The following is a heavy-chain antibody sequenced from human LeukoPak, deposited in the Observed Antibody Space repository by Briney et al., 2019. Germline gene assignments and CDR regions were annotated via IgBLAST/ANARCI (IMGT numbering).Heavy chain of an antibody. CDR1: GYSFTSYW. Sequence: GESLKISCQGSGYSFTSYWICWVRQMPGRSLEWMGRIDPADSQTNYSPSFQGHVTISADKSISTVYLQWSTLKASDTAMYYCARQLTSGDCDYWGQGTLVTVSS. CDR2: IDPADSQT. CDR3: ARQLTSGDCDY. J-gene: IGHJ4*02. D-gene: IGHD1-1*01. V-gene: IGHV5-10-1*01.